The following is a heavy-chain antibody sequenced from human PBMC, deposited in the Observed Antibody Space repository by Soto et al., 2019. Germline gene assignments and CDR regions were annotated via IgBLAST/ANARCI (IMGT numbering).Heavy chain of an antibody. CDR3: ARIIWWVVAATVAFDI. J-gene: IGHJ3*02. D-gene: IGHD2-15*01. CDR2: IYYSGST. V-gene: IGHV4-39*01. Sequence: QLQLQESGPGLVKPSETLSLTCTVSGGSISSSSYYWGWIRQPPGKGLEWIGSIYYSGSTYYNTSLKSRVTISVDTSKNQFSLKLRSVTAADTAVYYCARIIWWVVAATVAFDIWGQGTMVTVSS. CDR1: GGSISSSSYY.